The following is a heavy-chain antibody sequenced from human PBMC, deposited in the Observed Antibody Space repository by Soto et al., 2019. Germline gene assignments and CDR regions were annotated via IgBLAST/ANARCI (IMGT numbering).Heavy chain of an antibody. CDR1: GFTVSSNY. J-gene: IGHJ6*03. D-gene: IGHD3-10*01. CDR3: ARDSGALLWFGELRPKPHYMDV. V-gene: IGHV3-66*01. Sequence: GGSLRLSCAASGFTVSSNYMSWVRQAPGKGLEWVSVIYSGGSTYYADSVKGRFTISRDNSKNTLYLQMNSLRAEDTAVYYCARDSGALLWFGELRPKPHYMDVWGKGTTVTVSS. CDR2: IYSGGST.